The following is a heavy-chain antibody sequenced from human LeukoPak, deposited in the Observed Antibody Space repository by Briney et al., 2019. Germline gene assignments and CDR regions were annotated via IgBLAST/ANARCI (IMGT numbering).Heavy chain of an antibody. CDR3: ARLDRWFDP. Sequence: SETLSLTCAVSGYPISSGYYWGWIRQPPGKGLEWIGSIYHSGSTYYNPSLKSRVTISVDTSKNQFSLKLSSVTAADTAVYYCARLDRWFDPWGQGTLVTVSS. V-gene: IGHV4-38-2*01. CDR1: GYPISSGYY. D-gene: IGHD1-14*01. CDR2: IYHSGST. J-gene: IGHJ5*02.